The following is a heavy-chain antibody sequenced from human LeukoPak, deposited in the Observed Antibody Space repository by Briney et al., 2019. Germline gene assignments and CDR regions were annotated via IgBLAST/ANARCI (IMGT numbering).Heavy chain of an antibody. J-gene: IGHJ6*04. D-gene: IGHD6-6*01. CDR1: GYTFTSYG. CDR2: INPNSGGT. Sequence: GASVKVSCKASGYTFTSYGISWVRQAPGQGLEWMGWINPNSGGTNYAQKFQGRVTMTRDTSISTAYMELSRLRSDDTAVYYCARDTSYEYSSSSPERWLDVWGKGTTVTVSS. V-gene: IGHV1-2*02. CDR3: ARDTSYEYSSSSPERWLDV.